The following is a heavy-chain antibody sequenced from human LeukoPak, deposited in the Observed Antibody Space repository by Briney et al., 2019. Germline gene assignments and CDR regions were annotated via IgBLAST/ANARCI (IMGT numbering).Heavy chain of an antibody. CDR3: ARENNHLTWFDP. J-gene: IGHJ5*02. D-gene: IGHD1-14*01. CDR2: IYYSGST. Sequence: PSETLSLTCTVSGGSISSSSYCWGWIRQPPGKGLEWIGSIYYSGSTYYSPSLKSRVTVSVDTSKNQFSLKLSSVTAADTAVYYCARENNHLTWFDPWGQGTLVTVSS. V-gene: IGHV4-39*01. CDR1: GGSISSSSYC.